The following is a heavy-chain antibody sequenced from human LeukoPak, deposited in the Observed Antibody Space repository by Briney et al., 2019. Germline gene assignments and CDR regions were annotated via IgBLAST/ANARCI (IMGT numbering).Heavy chain of an antibody. J-gene: IGHJ4*02. V-gene: IGHV4-31*03. CDR1: GGSLSSGCYY. CDR2: IYYSGST. Sequence: SQTLSLTCSISGGSLSSGCYYWSWIPQHPGKGLEGFGYIYYSGSTYYNPSLKSRVTISVDTSKNQFSLKLSSVTAADTAVYYCARANCGGGSCYSDYWGQGTLVTVSS. CDR3: ARANCGGGSCYSDY. D-gene: IGHD2-15*01.